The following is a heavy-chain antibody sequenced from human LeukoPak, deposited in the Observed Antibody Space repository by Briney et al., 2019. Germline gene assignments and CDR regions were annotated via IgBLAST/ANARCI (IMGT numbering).Heavy chain of an antibody. V-gene: IGHV3-7*01. Sequence: GGSLRLSCAASGFIYTNWWMNWVRQAPGKGLEWVANINTDGTGKYYVDSVKGRFTVSRDNTKNSLYLEMASLKAEDTAVCYCTRISLGQGLDSWGQGILVTVSS. J-gene: IGHJ4*02. CDR2: INTDGTGK. CDR1: GFIYTNWW. CDR3: TRISLGQGLDS.